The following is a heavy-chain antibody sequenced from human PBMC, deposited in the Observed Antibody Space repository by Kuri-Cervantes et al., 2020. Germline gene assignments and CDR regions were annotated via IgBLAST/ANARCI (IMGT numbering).Heavy chain of an antibody. CDR3: ARSGKSTIHLFDY. CDR1: GFTFSSYG. CDR2: FSGCGGRT. Sequence: GESLKISCAASGFTFSSYGMHWVRQAPGKGLEWVSGFSGCGGRTYYADSVKGRFTISRDNSKNTVYVQMNSLRAEDTAVYYCARSGKSTIHLFDYWGQGTLVTVSS. J-gene: IGHJ4*02. V-gene: IGHV3-23*01. D-gene: IGHD5/OR15-5a*01.